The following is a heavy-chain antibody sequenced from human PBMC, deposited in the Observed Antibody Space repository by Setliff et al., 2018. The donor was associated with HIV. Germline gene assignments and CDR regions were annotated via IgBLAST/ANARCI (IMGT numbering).Heavy chain of an antibody. CDR2: INPNSGDT. Sequence: ASVKVSCKASGYTFTGYYIHWVRQAPGQGLEWMGWINPNSGDTNYAQNFQGRVTMTRDTSISTAYMELSRLRSDDTAVYYCARDSGSYCTNGVCPPGYYMDVWGKGTTVT. CDR3: ARDSGSYCTNGVCPPGYYMDV. CDR1: GYTFTGYY. D-gene: IGHD2-8*01. V-gene: IGHV1-2*02. J-gene: IGHJ6*03.